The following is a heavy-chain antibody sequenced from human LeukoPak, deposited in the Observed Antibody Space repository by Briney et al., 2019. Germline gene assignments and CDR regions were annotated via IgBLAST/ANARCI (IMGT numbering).Heavy chain of an antibody. D-gene: IGHD7-27*01. V-gene: IGHV4-34*01. CDR2: INHSGST. J-gene: IGHJ3*02. Sequence: PSETLSLTCAVYGGSFSGYYWSWIRQPPGKGLEWIGEINHSGSTNYNPSLKSRVTISVDTSKNQFSLELSSVTAADTAVYYCAKRTGTNAFDIWGQGTMVTVSS. CDR3: AKRTGTNAFDI. CDR1: GGSFSGYY.